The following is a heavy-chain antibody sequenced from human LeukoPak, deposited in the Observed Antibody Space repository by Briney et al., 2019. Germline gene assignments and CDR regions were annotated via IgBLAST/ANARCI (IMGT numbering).Heavy chain of an antibody. CDR1: GVSFSGYY. J-gene: IGHJ3*02. Sequence: SETLCLTCAAYGVSFSGYYWSWIRQPPGKGLEWIGEINHSGSTNYNPSLKSRVTISVDTSKNQFSLKLSSVTAADTAVYYCARILGYCSGGSCYRSDDAFDIWGQGTMVTVSS. D-gene: IGHD2-15*01. CDR2: INHSGST. V-gene: IGHV4-34*01. CDR3: ARILGYCSGGSCYRSDDAFDI.